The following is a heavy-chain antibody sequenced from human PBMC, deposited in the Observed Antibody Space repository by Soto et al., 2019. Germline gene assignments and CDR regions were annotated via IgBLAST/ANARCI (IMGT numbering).Heavy chain of an antibody. J-gene: IGHJ4*02. CDR3: ARWTSRGCYDS. D-gene: IGHD3-16*01. Sequence: QVQLVQSGSEVKKPGASVRVSCRTSGYTFAANYIHWVRQAPGKGLEWMGWIKPKSDETKFSQKFQGRVALTKDATSNTVHLDVANLRSEGTAVYYCARWTSRGCYDSWGQGTLITASS. V-gene: IGHV1-2*02. CDR1: GYTFAANY. CDR2: IKPKSDET.